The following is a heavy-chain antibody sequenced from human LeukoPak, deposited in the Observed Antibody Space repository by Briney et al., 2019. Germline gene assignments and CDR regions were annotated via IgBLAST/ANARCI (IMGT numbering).Heavy chain of an antibody. Sequence: GGSLRLSCAASGFTLSSYDMHWVRQVTGKGLEWVSVIGTAGDTYNSGSVKGRFTISREHAQTSLLLEMNSLRGRDTAIYYWARGRGGDPYFDSWGQGALVTVSS. CDR1: GFTLSSYD. CDR3: ARGRGGDPYFDS. J-gene: IGHJ4*02. CDR2: IGTAGDT. D-gene: IGHD3-10*01. V-gene: IGHV3-13*01.